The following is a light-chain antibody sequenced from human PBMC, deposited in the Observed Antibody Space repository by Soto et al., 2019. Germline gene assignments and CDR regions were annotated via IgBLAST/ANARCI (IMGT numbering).Light chain of an antibody. J-gene: IGLJ2*01. CDR3: AAWDDRLGVV. CDR1: SSNIGSNY. Sequence: QSVLTQPPSASGTPGQRVTISCSGSSSNIGSNYVYWYQQLPGTAPKLLIYRNNQRPSGVPDRFSGSKSGTSASLAISGLRSEDEADYYCAAWDDRLGVVFGGGTQLTVL. CDR2: RNN. V-gene: IGLV1-47*01.